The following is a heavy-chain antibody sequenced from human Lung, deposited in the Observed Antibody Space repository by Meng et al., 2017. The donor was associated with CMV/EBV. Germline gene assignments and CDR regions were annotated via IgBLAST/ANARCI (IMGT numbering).Heavy chain of an antibody. CDR1: RLTFNGYD. D-gene: IGHD2/OR15-2a*01. V-gene: IGHV1-2*02. Sequence: QVPLVQSGAEVKKPGASVKVSCKASRLTFNGYDIHWVRQAPGQGLEWMGSVSPKTGDTNFAQKFHGRVTLIRDTSINTAYLGLNRLTSDDTAVYYCARTLAGPFDSWGQGTLVTVSS. CDR2: VSPKTGDT. J-gene: IGHJ4*02. CDR3: ARTLAGPFDS.